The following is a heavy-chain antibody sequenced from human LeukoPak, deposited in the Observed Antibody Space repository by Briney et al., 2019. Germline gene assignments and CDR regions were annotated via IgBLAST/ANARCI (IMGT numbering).Heavy chain of an antibody. V-gene: IGHV4-4*09. J-gene: IGHJ3*02. D-gene: IGHD3-16*01. CDR1: GDSISRFF. CDR2: ISNHGGS. Sequence: SETLSLTCSVSGDSISRFFWTWIRQSPGKGLEWIGYISNHGGSNYIPSYNPSLKSRVTISVETSKNQFSLKLSSVTAADTAVYFCARRRPPFIPDSTAYPHAFDMWGQGTRVTVSS. CDR3: ARRRPPFIPDSTAYPHAFDM.